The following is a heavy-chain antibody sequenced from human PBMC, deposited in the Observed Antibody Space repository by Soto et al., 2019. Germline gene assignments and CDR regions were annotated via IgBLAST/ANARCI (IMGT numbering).Heavy chain of an antibody. V-gene: IGHV4-39*01. D-gene: IGHD3-22*01. CDR1: GGSVTNINYF. Sequence: PSETLSLTCSVSGGSVTNINYFWAWIRQSPGKGLEWIANIYYTGTTFYNPSLRSRVSMTMDASKNRFSLNLSSVTASDTALYYCARHEYVSSSYDLLDVWGRGTMVTVSS. J-gene: IGHJ3*01. CDR3: ARHEYVSSSYDLLDV. CDR2: IYYTGTT.